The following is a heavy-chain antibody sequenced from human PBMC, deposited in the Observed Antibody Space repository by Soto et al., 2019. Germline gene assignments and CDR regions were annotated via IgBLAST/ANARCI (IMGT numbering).Heavy chain of an antibody. CDR2: IKSDGVNK. V-gene: IGHV3-30*18. CDR3: AKHYYDSSGQFDY. Sequence: GGSLRLSCAASGFAFRSYGMHWVRQAPGKGLEWVAVIKSDGVNKNYIDSVKGRFTISRDNAKNSLYLQMNSLRAEDTAVYYCAKHYYDSSGQFDYWGQGTLVTVSS. J-gene: IGHJ4*02. CDR1: GFAFRSYG. D-gene: IGHD3-22*01.